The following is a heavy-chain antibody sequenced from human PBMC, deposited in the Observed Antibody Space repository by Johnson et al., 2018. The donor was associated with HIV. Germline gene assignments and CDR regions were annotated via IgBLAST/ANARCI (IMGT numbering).Heavy chain of an antibody. CDR2: IYSGGST. J-gene: IGHJ3*02. Sequence: VQLVESGGGLIQPGGSLRLSCVASGLTVSSNYMTWVRQAPGKGLEWVSVIYSGGSTYYADSVKGRFTISRDNSKNTLYLQMNSLRAEDTAVYYCARAVGYYGSGSYYNHAFDIWGQGTMVTVSS. V-gene: IGHV3-66*03. CDR3: ARAVGYYGSGSYYNHAFDI. D-gene: IGHD3-10*01. CDR1: GLTVSSNY.